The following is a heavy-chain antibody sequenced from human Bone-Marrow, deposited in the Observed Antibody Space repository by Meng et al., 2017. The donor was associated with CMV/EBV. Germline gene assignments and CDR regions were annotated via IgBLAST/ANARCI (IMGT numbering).Heavy chain of an antibody. Sequence: GESLKISCAASGFTFRSYAMNWVRQAPGKGLEWVSYISSSISTTYYADSVKGRFTISRDNAKNSLYLQMNSLRAEDTAVYYCASTSDSSGYYPGYWGHGTLVTVSS. V-gene: IGHV3-48*04. CDR2: ISSSISTT. CDR3: ASTSDSSGYYPGY. CDR1: GFTFRSYA. J-gene: IGHJ4*01. D-gene: IGHD3-22*01.